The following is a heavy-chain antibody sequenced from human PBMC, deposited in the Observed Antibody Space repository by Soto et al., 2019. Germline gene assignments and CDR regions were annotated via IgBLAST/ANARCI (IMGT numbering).Heavy chain of an antibody. CDR2: IYPSGGEI. D-gene: IGHD6-19*01. V-gene: IGHV3-23*01. J-gene: IGHJ4*02. Sequence: EVQLLESGGGLVQPGESLRLSCAASGFNFSTYGMTWVRQAPGRGLEWVSAIYPSGGEIYYAAAVMGRFIISRDDSRGSVSLQMDRLRGEDTATYYCVKGGWGDNWGPGTLVTVSS. CDR1: GFNFSTYG. CDR3: VKGGWGDN.